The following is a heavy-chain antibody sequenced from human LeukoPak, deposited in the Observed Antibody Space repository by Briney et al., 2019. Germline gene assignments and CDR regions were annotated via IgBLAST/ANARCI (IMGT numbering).Heavy chain of an antibody. Sequence: SETLSLTCTVSGGSISSYYWSWIREPPGNGLKWIGYIYTSGSTNYNPSLKSRVTISVDTSKNQFSLKLSSVTAADTAVYYCARHGGTVTTPNNWFDPWGQGTLVTVFS. V-gene: IGHV4-4*09. CDR1: GGSISSYY. CDR3: ARHGGTVTTPNNWFDP. D-gene: IGHD4-11*01. CDR2: IYTSGST. J-gene: IGHJ5*02.